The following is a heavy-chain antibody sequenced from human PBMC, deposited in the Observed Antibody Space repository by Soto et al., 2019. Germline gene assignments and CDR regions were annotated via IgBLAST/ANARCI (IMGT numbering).Heavy chain of an antibody. CDR2: IYYSGST. CDR3: ARRGYSGSFDY. Sequence: SETLSLTCTVSGGSISSYYWSWIRQPPGKGLEWIGYIYYSGSTNYNPSLKSRVTISVDTSKNQFSLKLSSVTAADTAVYYCARRGYSGSFDYWGQGTLVTVSS. CDR1: GGSISSYY. D-gene: IGHD5-12*01. V-gene: IGHV4-59*08. J-gene: IGHJ4*02.